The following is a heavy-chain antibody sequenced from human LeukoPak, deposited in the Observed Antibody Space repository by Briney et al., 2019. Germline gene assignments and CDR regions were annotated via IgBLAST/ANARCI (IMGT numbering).Heavy chain of an antibody. V-gene: IGHV4-59*08. J-gene: IGHJ4*02. CDR3: AGQFYYDSRGYPAFDY. D-gene: IGHD3-22*01. CDR1: GGSITGYY. Sequence: SETLSLTCSVSGGSITGYYWNWIRQPPGKRMEWIAYMHSSGTAIYNPSLRSRVTMSVDTSKKQFSLKLSSVTASDTAVYYCAGQFYYDSRGYPAFDYWGQGTLVTVSS. CDR2: MHSSGTA.